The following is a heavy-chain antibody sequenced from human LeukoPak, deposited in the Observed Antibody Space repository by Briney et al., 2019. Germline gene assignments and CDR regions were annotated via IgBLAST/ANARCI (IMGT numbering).Heavy chain of an antibody. CDR2: ISSSSSYI. D-gene: IGHD1-26*01. CDR1: GFTFSSYS. Sequence: GGSLRLSCAASGFTFSSYSMNWVRQAPGKGLEWVSFISSSSSYIYYADSVKGRFTISRDNSKNTLYLQMNSLRAEDTAVYYCAKDRIVGADYFDYWGQGTLVTVSS. V-gene: IGHV3-21*01. J-gene: IGHJ4*02. CDR3: AKDRIVGADYFDY.